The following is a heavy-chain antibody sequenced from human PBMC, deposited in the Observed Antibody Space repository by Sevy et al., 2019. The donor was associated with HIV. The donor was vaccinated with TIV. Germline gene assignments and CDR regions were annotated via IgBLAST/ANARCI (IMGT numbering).Heavy chain of an antibody. CDR3: AKDQGSSSYFDY. CDR2: ISYDGSNK. J-gene: IGHJ4*02. D-gene: IGHD6-6*01. V-gene: IGHV3-30*18. Sequence: GGSLRLSCAASGFTFSSYGMHWVRQAPGKGLEWVAVISYDGSNKYYADSVKGRFTNSRDNSKNTLYLQMNSLRAEDTAVYYCAKDQGSSSYFDYWGQGTLVTVSS. CDR1: GFTFSSYG.